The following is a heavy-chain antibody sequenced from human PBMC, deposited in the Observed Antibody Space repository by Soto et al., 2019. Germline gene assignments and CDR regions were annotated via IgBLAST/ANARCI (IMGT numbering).Heavy chain of an antibody. D-gene: IGHD1-26*01. J-gene: IGHJ4*02. CDR3: ARDDYGIYPY. Sequence: QVQLVQSGTEVKKPGASVRVSCKASGYAITAYYIHWVRQAPGQGLEWMGWVDPRTGGAIYAQKFQDRVTMTRDTSISTVYMDLNGLRSDDTALYYCARDDYGIYPYWGQGTLVTVSS. V-gene: IGHV1-2*02. CDR1: GYAITAYY. CDR2: VDPRTGGA.